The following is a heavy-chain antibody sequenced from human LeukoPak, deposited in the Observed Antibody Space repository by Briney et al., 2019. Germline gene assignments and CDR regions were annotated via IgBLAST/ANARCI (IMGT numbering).Heavy chain of an antibody. CDR1: GGSISSSSYY. CDR3: ARRPGSGWISIDYYYYYMDV. V-gene: IGHV4-39*07. Sequence: SETLSLTCTVSGGSISSSSYYWGWIRQPPGKGLEWIGSIYYSGSTYYNPSLKSRVTISVDTSKNQFSLKLSSVTAADTAVYYCARRPGSGWISIDYYYYYMDVWGKGTAVTVSS. CDR2: IYYSGST. J-gene: IGHJ6*03. D-gene: IGHD6-19*01.